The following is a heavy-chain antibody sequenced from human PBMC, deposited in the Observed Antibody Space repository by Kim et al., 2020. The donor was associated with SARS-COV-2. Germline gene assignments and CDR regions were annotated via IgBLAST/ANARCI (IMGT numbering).Heavy chain of an antibody. J-gene: IGHJ4*02. D-gene: IGHD5-12*01. V-gene: IGHV5-10-1*01. Sequence: YSPSVQGHVTISADKSISTAYLQWSSLKASDTALYYCACQHLYSGYDIGYWGQGTLVTVSS. CDR3: ACQHLYSGYDIGY.